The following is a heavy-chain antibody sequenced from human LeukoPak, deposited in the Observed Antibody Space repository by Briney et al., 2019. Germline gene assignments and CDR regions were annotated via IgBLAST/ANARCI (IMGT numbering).Heavy chain of an antibody. CDR2: ISAYNGNT. J-gene: IGHJ3*02. D-gene: IGHD3-3*01. V-gene: IGHV1-18*01. CDR1: GYTFTSYG. Sequence: GASVKVSCKASGYTFTSYGISWVRQAPGQGLEWMGWISAYNGNTNYAQKLQGRVTMTTDTSTSTAYMELRSPRSDDTAVYYCARDQGCDFWSGYCDAFDIWGQGTMVTVSS. CDR3: ARDQGCDFWSGYCDAFDI.